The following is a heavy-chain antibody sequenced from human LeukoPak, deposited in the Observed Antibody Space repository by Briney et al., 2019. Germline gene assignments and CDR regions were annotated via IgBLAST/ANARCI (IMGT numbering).Heavy chain of an antibody. CDR1: GYTFTGYY. Sequence: ASVKVSCKASGYTFTGYYMHWVRQAPGQGLEWMGWINPNSGGTNYAQKFQGRVTMTRDTSISTAYMELSRLRSDDTAVYYCAGGSLYGSGSYPDYWGQGTLVTASS. CDR2: INPNSGGT. CDR3: AGGSLYGSGSYPDY. D-gene: IGHD3-10*01. V-gene: IGHV1-2*02. J-gene: IGHJ4*02.